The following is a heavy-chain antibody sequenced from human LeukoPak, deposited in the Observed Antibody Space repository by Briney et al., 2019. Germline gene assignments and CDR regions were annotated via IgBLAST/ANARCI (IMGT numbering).Heavy chain of an antibody. CDR3: ARDSGITMVRGVIKGWFDP. CDR2: INTNSGGT. CDR1: GYTFTGYY. D-gene: IGHD3-10*01. Sequence: ASVKVSCKASGYTFTGYYMHWVRHAPGQGLEWMGWINTNSGGTNYAQKFQGRVTMTRDTSISTAYMELSRLRSDDTAVYYCARDSGITMVRGVIKGWFDPWGQGTLVTVSS. V-gene: IGHV1-2*02. J-gene: IGHJ5*02.